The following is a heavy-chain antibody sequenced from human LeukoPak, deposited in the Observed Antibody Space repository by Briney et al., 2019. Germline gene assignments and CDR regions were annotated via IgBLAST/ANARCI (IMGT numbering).Heavy chain of an antibody. CDR3: VRDKTGSSWYTGVRGCFDP. J-gene: IGHJ5*02. CDR2: ISSGRSYI. V-gene: IGHV3-21*01. D-gene: IGHD6-13*01. Sequence: GGSLRLSCAASGFTFSSYSMDWLRQAPRKGLEWVSSISSGRSYIYYAESVKGRFTISRDNSKNSLYLQMNSLRAEDTAVYYCVRDKTGSSWYTGVRGCFDPWGQGTLVTVSS. CDR1: GFTFSSYS.